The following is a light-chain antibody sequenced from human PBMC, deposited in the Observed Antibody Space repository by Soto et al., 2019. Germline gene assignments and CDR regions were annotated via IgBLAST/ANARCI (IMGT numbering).Light chain of an antibody. Sequence: QSALTQSPSASGSPGQSVTISCTGTSSDVGGYNYVSWYQHHPGKAPKLIISEVSERPSGVPDRFSGSKSGNTASLTVSGLQAEDEADYYCSSFAGSNNVVFGGGTKVTVL. CDR3: SSFAGSNNVV. CDR1: SSDVGGYNY. V-gene: IGLV2-8*01. CDR2: EVS. J-gene: IGLJ3*02.